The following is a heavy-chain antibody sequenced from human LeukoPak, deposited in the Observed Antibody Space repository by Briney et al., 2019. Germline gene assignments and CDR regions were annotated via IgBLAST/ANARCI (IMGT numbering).Heavy chain of an antibody. CDR2: MYYSGSN. V-gene: IGHV4-39*07. CDR3: ARVSGTWISGGYHQDFDY. D-gene: IGHD3-22*01. CDR1: GGSISSSRHY. Sequence: DPSETLSLTCTVSGGSISSSRHYWGWIRQPPGKGLEWIGSMYYSGSNYYNPSLRSRVTISLDTSKNQFSLRLSSVTAADTAVYYCARVSGTWISGGYHQDFDYWGQGTLVTVSS. J-gene: IGHJ4*02.